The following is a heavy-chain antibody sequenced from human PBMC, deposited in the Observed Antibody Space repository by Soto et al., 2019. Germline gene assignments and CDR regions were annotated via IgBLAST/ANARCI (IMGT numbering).Heavy chain of an antibody. V-gene: IGHV3-30-3*01. CDR2: ISYEGSNT. CDR1: GFTFDTYG. Sequence: GSLRLSCVASGFTFDTYGIHWVRQAPGKGLQWVALISYEGSNTYYADSVRGRFTISRDNSKNTLYLQMNTLRPEDTGLYYCARVTPGNNLYYFSGLDFWGQGTSVTV. D-gene: IGHD1-1*01. J-gene: IGHJ6*02. CDR3: ARVTPGNNLYYFSGLDF.